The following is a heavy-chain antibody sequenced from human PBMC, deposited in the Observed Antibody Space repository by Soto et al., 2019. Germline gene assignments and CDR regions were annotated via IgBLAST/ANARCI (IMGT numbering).Heavy chain of an antibody. V-gene: IGHV3-66*01. D-gene: IGHD3-3*01. CDR3: VRDRFTVFGVAENRFDP. J-gene: IGHJ5*02. CDR1: GFSVSNSY. Sequence: GGSLRLSCAASGFSVSNSYMSWIRQAPGKGLEWLSIIYSGASTYYAGSVKGRFTISRDSSKDTIYLQMNSLGADDTAVYYCVRDRFTVFGVAENRFDPWGQGTLVTVSS. CDR2: IYSGAST.